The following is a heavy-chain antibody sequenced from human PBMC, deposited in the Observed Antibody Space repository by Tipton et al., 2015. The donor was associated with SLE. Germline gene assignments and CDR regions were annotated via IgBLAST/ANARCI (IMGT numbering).Heavy chain of an antibody. CDR2: IYYSGST. D-gene: IGHD1-1*01. CDR3: ARGEPEGLTTNTFDI. CDR1: GGSISSYY. V-gene: IGHV4-59*01. Sequence: TLSLTCTVSGGSISSYYWSWIRQPPGKGLEWIGYIYYSGSTNYNPSLKSRVTISVDTSKNQFSLKLSSVTAADTAVYYCARGEPEGLTTNTFDIWGQGTEVTVAS. J-gene: IGHJ3*02.